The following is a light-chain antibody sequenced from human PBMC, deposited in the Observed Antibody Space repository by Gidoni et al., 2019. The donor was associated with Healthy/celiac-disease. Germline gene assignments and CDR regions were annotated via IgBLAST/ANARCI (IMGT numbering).Light chain of an antibody. V-gene: IGKV1-39*01. J-gene: IGKJ2*01. Sequence: DIQMTQSPSSLSASVGDRVTITYRASQSVSGYLNWYQQKPGKAPKLLIYAASGLQSGVPSRFSGSGSGTDFTLTISSLQPEDFATYYCQQSYRTPLYTFGQGTKLEIK. CDR2: AAS. CDR1: QSVSGY. CDR3: QQSYRTPLYT.